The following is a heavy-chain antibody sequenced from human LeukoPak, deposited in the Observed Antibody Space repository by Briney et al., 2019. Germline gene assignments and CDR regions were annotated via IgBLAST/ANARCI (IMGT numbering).Heavy chain of an antibody. Sequence: GGSLRLSCAASGFTVSSNYMSWVRQAPGKGPEWVSSMSGIGGFVHYADSVKGRFTISRDNAKSSLYLQMNSLRAEDTAVYFCARDDYSDSPTYYNGMDVWGQGTAVTVSS. D-gene: IGHD4/OR15-4a*01. CDR1: GFTVSSNY. CDR2: MSGIGGFV. CDR3: ARDDYSDSPTYYNGMDV. J-gene: IGHJ6*02. V-gene: IGHV3-21*01.